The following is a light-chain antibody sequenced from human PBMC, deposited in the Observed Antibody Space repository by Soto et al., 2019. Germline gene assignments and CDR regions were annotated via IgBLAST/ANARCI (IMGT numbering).Light chain of an antibody. CDR1: QSVLFTSNNKNY. CDR2: WAS. Sequence: DIVISQTQYSLGVSLVGSATIKCKSSQSVLFTSNNKNYLGWFQQKPRQPPKLLLSWASTRESGVPDRFSGSGSGTDFTLTISSLQAEDVAVYCCQQYYTTPLTFGGGTKV. J-gene: IGKJ4*01. CDR3: QQYYTTPLT. V-gene: IGKV4-1*01.